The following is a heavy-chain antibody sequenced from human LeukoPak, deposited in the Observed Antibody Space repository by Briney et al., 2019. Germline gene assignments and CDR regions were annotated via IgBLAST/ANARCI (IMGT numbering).Heavy chain of an antibody. CDR3: AKSVLRFLEWLSAGGYYFDY. V-gene: IGHV3-23*01. CDR1: GFTFSSYA. D-gene: IGHD3-3*01. J-gene: IGHJ4*02. CDR2: ISGSGGGT. Sequence: GGSLRLSCAASGFTFSSYAMSWVRQAPGKGLEWVSAISGSGGGTYYADSVKGRFTISRDNSKNTLYLQMNSLRAEDTAVYYCAKSVLRFLEWLSAGGYYFDYWGQGTLVTVSS.